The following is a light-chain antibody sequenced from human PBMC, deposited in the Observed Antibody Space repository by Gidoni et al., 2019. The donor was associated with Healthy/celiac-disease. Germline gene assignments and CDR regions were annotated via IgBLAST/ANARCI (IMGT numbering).Light chain of an antibody. CDR1: QSVLYSSNNKNY. CDR3: QQYYSTPPWT. Sequence: DIVLTQSPDSLAVPLGERATIHCKSSQSVLYSSNNKNYLAWYQQNPGQPPKLLISWASTRESGVPDRFSGSGSGTDFTLTISSLQAEDMAVYYCQQYYSTPPWTFGQGTKVEIK. J-gene: IGKJ1*01. V-gene: IGKV4-1*01. CDR2: WAS.